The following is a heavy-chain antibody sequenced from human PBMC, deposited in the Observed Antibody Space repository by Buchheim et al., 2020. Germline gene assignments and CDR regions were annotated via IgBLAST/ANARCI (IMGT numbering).Heavy chain of an antibody. D-gene: IGHD6-19*01. CDR2: IIPIFGTA. V-gene: IGHV1-69*01. Sequence: QVQLVQSGAEVKKPGSSVKVSCKASGGTFSSYAISWVRQAPGQGLEWMGGIIPIFGTANYAQKFQGRVTITADESPSTAYMELSSLRSEDTAVYYCARDPVSPHSSGWTYNWFDPWGQGTL. J-gene: IGHJ5*02. CDR3: ARDPVSPHSSGWTYNWFDP. CDR1: GGTFSSYA.